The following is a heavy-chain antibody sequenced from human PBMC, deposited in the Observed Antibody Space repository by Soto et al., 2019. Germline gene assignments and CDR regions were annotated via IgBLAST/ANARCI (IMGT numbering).Heavy chain of an antibody. D-gene: IGHD6-13*01. V-gene: IGHV4-59*01. Sequence: KPSETLSLTCTVSGGSISSYYWSWIRQPPGKGLEWIGYIYYSGSTNYNPSLKSRVTISVDTSKNQFSLKLSSVTAADTAVYYCARCIAAAGVKKIYYYYGMDVWGQGTTVTVSS. CDR3: ARCIAAAGVKKIYYYYGMDV. CDR2: IYYSGST. CDR1: GGSISSYY. J-gene: IGHJ6*02.